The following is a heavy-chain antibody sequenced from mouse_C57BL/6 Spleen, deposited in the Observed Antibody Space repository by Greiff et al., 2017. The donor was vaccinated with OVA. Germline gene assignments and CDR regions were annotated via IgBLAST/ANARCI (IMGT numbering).Heavy chain of an antibody. CDR2: IDPETGGT. V-gene: IGHV1-15*01. D-gene: IGHD3-3*01. CDR3: TRGNGDRGYFDY. J-gene: IGHJ2*01. Sequence: VQLQESGAELVRPGASVTLSCKASGYTFTDYEMHWVKQTPVHGLEWIGAIDPETGGTAYNQKFKGKAILTADKSSSTAYMELRSLTSEDSAVYYCTRGNGDRGYFDYWGQGTTLTVSS. CDR1: GYTFTDYE.